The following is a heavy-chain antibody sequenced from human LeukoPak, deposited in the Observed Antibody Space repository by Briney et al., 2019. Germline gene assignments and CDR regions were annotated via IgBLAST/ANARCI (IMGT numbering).Heavy chain of an antibody. V-gene: IGHV3-33*06. CDR1: GFTFGDRT. Sequence: PGGSLRLSCVTSGFTFGDRTMNWVRQAPGKGLEWVAVIWSDGTNKYYSDSVKGRFAISRDDSNDMVYLQMSGLRAEDTAVYYCAKDIQRGFDFTNSLDYWGQGTLVTVSS. J-gene: IGHJ4*02. CDR2: IWSDGTNK. D-gene: IGHD3-9*01. CDR3: AKDIQRGFDFTNSLDY.